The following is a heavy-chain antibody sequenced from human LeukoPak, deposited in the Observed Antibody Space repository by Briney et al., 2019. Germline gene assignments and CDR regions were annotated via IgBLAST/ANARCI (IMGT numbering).Heavy chain of an antibody. Sequence: SVKVSCKASGGTFSSYAISWVRQAPGQGLEWMGRIIPILGIANYAQKFQGRVTITADKSTSTAYMELSSLRSEDTAVYYRARREGGKSGGSYYYYYYYGMDVWGQGTTVTVSS. J-gene: IGHJ6*02. CDR1: GGTFSSYA. CDR3: ARREGGKSGGSYYYYYYYGMDV. V-gene: IGHV1-69*04. CDR2: IIPILGIA. D-gene: IGHD1-26*01.